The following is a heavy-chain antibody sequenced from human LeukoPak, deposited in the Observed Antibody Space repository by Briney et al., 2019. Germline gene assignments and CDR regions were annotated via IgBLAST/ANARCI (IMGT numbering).Heavy chain of an antibody. V-gene: IGHV4-34*01. CDR2: INHSGST. D-gene: IGHD6-19*01. CDR3: ARYSRWVLQDSGWYSFDP. J-gene: IGHJ5*02. CDR1: GGSFSGYY. Sequence: SETLSLTCAVYGGSFSGYYWSWIRQPPGKGLEWIGEINHSGSTNYNPSLKSRVTISVDTSKNQFSLKLSSVTAADTAVYYCARYSRWVLQDSGWYSFDPWGQGTLVTVSS.